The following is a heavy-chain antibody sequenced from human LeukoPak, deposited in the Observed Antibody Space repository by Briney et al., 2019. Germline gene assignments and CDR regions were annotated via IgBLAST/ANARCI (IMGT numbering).Heavy chain of an antibody. CDR1: GFTFSSYA. CDR3: AKRGPYCSSTSCYSDY. D-gene: IGHD2-2*01. J-gene: IGHJ4*02. V-gene: IGHV3-23*01. Sequence: GGSLRLPCAASGFTFSSYAMSWVRQAPGKGLEWVSAISGSGGSTYYADSVKGRFTISRDNSKNTLYLQMNSLRAEDTAVYYCAKRGPYCSSTSCYSDYWGQGTLVTVSS. CDR2: ISGSGGST.